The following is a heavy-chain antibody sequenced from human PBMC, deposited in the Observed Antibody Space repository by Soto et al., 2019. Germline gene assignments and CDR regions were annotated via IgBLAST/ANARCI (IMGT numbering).Heavy chain of an antibody. D-gene: IGHD3-9*01. CDR2: IYYSGST. CDR1: GGSISSDY. CDR3: ARQDYDILTGYYRGWFDP. J-gene: IGHJ5*02. V-gene: IGHV4-59*01. Sequence: SETLSLTCTVSGGSISSDYWSWIRQPPGKGLEWIGYIYYSGSTNYNPSLKSRVTISVDTSKNQFSLKLSSVTAADTAVYYCARQDYDILTGYYRGWFDPWGQGTLVTVSS.